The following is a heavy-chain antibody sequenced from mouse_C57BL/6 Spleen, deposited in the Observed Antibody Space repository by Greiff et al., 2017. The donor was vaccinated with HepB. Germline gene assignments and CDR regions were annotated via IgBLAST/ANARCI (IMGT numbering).Heavy chain of an antibody. CDR2: INPNNGGT. CDR3: ARRGTVVARWYFDV. V-gene: IGHV1-26*01. D-gene: IGHD1-1*01. Sequence: EVQLQQSGPELVKPGASVKISCKASGYTFTDYYMNWVKQSHGKSLEWIGDINPNNGGTSYNQKFKGKATLTVDKSSSTAYMELRSLTTEDYAVYYCARRGTVVARWYFDVWGTGTTVTVSS. CDR1: GYTFTDYY. J-gene: IGHJ1*03.